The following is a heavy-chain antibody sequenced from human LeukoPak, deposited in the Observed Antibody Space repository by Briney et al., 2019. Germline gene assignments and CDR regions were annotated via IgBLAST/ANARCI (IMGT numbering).Heavy chain of an antibody. D-gene: IGHD3-10*01. Sequence: SETLSLTCAVYGGSFSGYYWSWIRQPPGKGLEWIGEINHSGSTNYNPSLKSRVTISVDTSKNQFSLKLSSVTAADTAVYYCARLVRGLIYYFDYWGQGTLVTVSS. CDR2: INHSGST. CDR1: GGSFSGYY. CDR3: ARLVRGLIYYFDY. J-gene: IGHJ4*02. V-gene: IGHV4-34*01.